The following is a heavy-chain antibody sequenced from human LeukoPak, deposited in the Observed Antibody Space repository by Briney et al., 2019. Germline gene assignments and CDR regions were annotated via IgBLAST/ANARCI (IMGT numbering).Heavy chain of an antibody. CDR1: GGSISSGGYY. CDR2: IYHSGST. D-gene: IGHD6-6*01. V-gene: IGHV4-30-2*01. Sequence: SETLSLTCTVSGGSISSGGYYWSWIRQPPGKGLEWIGYIYHSGSTYYNPSLKSRVTISVDGSKNQFSLKLSSVTAADTAVYYCAREGSSSSRGGSWGQGTLVTVSS. CDR3: AREGSSSSRGGS. J-gene: IGHJ5*02.